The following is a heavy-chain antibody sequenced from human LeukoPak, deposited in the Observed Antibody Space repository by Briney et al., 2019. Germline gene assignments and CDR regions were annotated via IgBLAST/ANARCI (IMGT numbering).Heavy chain of an antibody. J-gene: IGHJ4*02. CDR2: ISSSGSYI. V-gene: IGHV3-21*03. D-gene: IGHD2-2*01. CDR1: GFTFSSYS. Sequence: GGSLRLSCAASGFTFSSYSMNWVRQAPGKGLEWVSSISSSGSYIYYADSVKGRFTISRDNAKNSLYLQMNSLRAEDTAVYYCARVLVDYWGQGTLVTVSS. CDR3: ARVLVDY.